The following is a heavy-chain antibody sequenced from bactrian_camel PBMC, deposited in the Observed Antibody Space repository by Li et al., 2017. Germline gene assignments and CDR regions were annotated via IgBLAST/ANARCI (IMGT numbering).Heavy chain of an antibody. Sequence: HVQLVESGGGSVQAGGSLRLSCLYNHRGNCMGWFRQAPGKEREGVAAINASGGRTAYRNSVKGRFTISQDNAKNTLDLQMGSLKPEDTAMYYCAASSYACSGSSTPWPAWGRGTQ. V-gene: IGHV3S54*01. CDR3: AASSYACSGSSTPWPA. CDR1: NHRGNC. D-gene: IGHD2*01. J-gene: IGHJ4*01. CDR2: INASGGRT.